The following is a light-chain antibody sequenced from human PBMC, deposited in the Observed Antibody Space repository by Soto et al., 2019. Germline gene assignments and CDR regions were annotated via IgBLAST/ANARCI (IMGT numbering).Light chain of an antibody. J-gene: IGKJ4*01. Sequence: EIVLTQAPGTLSLSPGERVTLSCRASQSVTNSYVAWYQQKPGQAPRLLIYDAATRATGIPDRFSGSGSGTDSSLTISRLEPEDLAVYFCQQYGSSPLTFGGGTKVDI. V-gene: IGKV3-20*01. CDR1: QSVTNSY. CDR3: QQYGSSPLT. CDR2: DAA.